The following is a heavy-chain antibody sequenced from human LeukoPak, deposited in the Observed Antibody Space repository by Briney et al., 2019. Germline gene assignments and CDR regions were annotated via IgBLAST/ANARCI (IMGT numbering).Heavy chain of an antibody. CDR1: GGSFSGYY. Sequence: SETLSLTCAVYGGSFSGYYWSWIRQPPGKGLEWIGEINHSGSTNYNPYLKSRVTISVGTSKNQFSLTLSSVTAADTAVYYCARVAVRFLEWTQYYYYMDVWGKGTTVTVSS. J-gene: IGHJ6*03. CDR2: INHSGST. V-gene: IGHV4-34*01. CDR3: ARVAVRFLEWTQYYYYMDV. D-gene: IGHD3-3*01.